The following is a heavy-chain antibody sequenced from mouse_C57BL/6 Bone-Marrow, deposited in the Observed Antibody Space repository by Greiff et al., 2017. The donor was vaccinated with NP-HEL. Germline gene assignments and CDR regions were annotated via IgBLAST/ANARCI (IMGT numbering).Heavy chain of an antibody. CDR3: ARLAGYYGNSYWYFDV. V-gene: IGHV1-80*01. Sequence: QVQLQQSGAELVKPGASVKISCKASGYAFSSYWMNWVKQRPGKGLEWIGQIYPGDGDTNYNGKFKGKATLTADKSSSTAYMQLCSLTSEDSAVYCCARLAGYYGNSYWYFDVWGTGTTVTVSA. J-gene: IGHJ1*03. CDR2: IYPGDGDT. CDR1: GYAFSSYW. D-gene: IGHD1-1*01.